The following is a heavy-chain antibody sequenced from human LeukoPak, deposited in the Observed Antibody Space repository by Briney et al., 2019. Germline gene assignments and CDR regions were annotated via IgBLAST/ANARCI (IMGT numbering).Heavy chain of an antibody. CDR3: ARHEGYSYGYTFDY. J-gene: IGHJ4*02. V-gene: IGHV4-61*08. CDR2: IYTSGST. Sequence: SETLSLTCSVSGGSITSGDYYWSWIRQPPGKGLEWIGYIYTSGSTNYNPSLKSRVTISVDTSKNQFSLKLSSVTAADTAVYYCARHEGYSYGYTFDYWGQGTLVTVSS. CDR1: GGSITSGDYY. D-gene: IGHD5-18*01.